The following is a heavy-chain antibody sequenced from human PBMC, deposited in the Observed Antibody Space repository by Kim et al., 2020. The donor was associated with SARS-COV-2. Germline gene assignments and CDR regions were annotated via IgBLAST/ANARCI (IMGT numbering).Heavy chain of an antibody. D-gene: IGHD3-22*01. V-gene: IGHV3-7*03. CDR1: GFTFSNYW. Sequence: GGSLRLSCAASGFTFSNYWMSWVRQAPGKGLEWVANIKQDGSEKYYVDSVKGRFTISRDNAKNSLYLQMNSLRAEDTAVYYCARDLKYYYDSSGYYYQGDAFDIWGQGTMVTVSS. CDR3: ARDLKYYYDSSGYYYQGDAFDI. J-gene: IGHJ3*02. CDR2: IKQDGSEK.